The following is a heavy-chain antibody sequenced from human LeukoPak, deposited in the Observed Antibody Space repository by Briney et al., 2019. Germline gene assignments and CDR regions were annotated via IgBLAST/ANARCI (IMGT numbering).Heavy chain of an antibody. CDR2: INPSGGST. J-gene: IGHJ4*02. Sequence: ASVKVSCKASGYTFTSYYMHWVRQAPGQGLEWMGIINPSGGSTSYAQKFQGRVTMTRDMSTSTVYMELSSLRSEGTAVYYCARVSRGGSHRTEGTCFDYWGQGTLVTASS. D-gene: IGHD1-26*01. CDR3: ARVSRGGSHRTEGTCFDY. V-gene: IGHV1-46*01. CDR1: GYTFTSYY.